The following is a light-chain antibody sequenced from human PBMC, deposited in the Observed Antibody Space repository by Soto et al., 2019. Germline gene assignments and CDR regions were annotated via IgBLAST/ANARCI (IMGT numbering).Light chain of an antibody. CDR1: QSVSSN. J-gene: IGKJ1*01. V-gene: IGKV3-15*01. CDR3: QQYNDWPRT. CDR2: GAS. Sequence: EIVMTQSPATLSVSPGERATLSCRASQSVSSNLAWYQQKPGQAPRLLIYGASTRATGIPARFSGSGSGTKFTLTISSLQSEYFAVYYCQQYNDWPRTFGQGTKV.